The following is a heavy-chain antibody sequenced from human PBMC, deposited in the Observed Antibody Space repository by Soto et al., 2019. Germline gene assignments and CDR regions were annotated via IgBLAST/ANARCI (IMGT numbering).Heavy chain of an antibody. D-gene: IGHD3-3*02. Sequence: QVQLVESGGGVVQPEKSLRLSCAASGFIFSHYGMHWVRQAPGKGLEWVAVIWYDGHKEYYADSVKGRFIISRDNSRNTVYLQMNSLRAEDTAVYYCARERAVDYYHWFDPWGQGTLVTVSS. V-gene: IGHV3-33*01. CDR3: ARERAVDYYHWFDP. CDR1: GFIFSHYG. CDR2: IWYDGHKE. J-gene: IGHJ5*02.